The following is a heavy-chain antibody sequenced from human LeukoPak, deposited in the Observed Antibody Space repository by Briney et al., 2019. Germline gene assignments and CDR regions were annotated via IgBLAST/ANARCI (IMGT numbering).Heavy chain of an antibody. CDR1: GYTFINYQ. CDR2: INSNSGAT. CDR3: TRTWWTEACSSSSCFTPDFDY. J-gene: IGHJ4*02. V-gene: IGHV1-2*06. D-gene: IGHD2-2*02. Sequence: ASVTVSCRPSGYTFINYQIHWVRQAPDQGLEWMGRINSNSGATVFAQKFQGRVTMTRDTSINTVYMELSSLEFDDTAVYYCTRTWWTEACSSSSCFTPDFDYWGQGTPVTVSS.